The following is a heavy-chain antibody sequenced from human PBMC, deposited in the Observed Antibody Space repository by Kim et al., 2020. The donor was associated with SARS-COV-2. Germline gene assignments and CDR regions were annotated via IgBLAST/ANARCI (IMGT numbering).Heavy chain of an antibody. CDR1: GYTFTSYA. CDR3: ARDRPDYYDSSGYRGYNWFDP. D-gene: IGHD3-22*01. CDR2: INAGNGNT. V-gene: IGHV1-3*01. Sequence: ASVKVSCKASGYTFTSYAMHWVRQAPGQRLEWMGWINAGNGNTKYSQKFQGRVTITRDTSASTAYMELSSLRSEDTAVYYCARDRPDYYDSSGYRGYNWFDPWGQGTLVTVSS. J-gene: IGHJ5*02.